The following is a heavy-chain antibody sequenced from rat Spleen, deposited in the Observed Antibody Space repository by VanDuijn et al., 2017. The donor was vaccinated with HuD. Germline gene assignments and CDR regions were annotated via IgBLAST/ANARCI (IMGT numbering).Heavy chain of an antibody. V-gene: IGHV5-19*01. CDR1: GFTFSNYG. CDR2: ISPSGGST. J-gene: IGHJ2*01. Sequence: EVQLVESGGGLVQPGRSLKLSCAASGFTFSNYGMHWIRQAPTKGLEWVASISPSGGSTYYRDSVKGRFTISRDNTKNTLYLQMDNLRSEDTATYYCTMGSHYFDVTYYYEYWGQGVMVTVSS. D-gene: IGHD1-12*02. CDR3: TMGSHYFDVTYYYEY.